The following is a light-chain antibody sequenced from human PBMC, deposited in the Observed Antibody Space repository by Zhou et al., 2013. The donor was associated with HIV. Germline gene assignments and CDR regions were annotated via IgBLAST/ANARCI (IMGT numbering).Light chain of an antibody. J-gene: IGKJ4*01. Sequence: IQMTQSPSSVSASVGDRVIITCRASQGISGWLAWYQRKPGKAPKLLIYGASTLHSGVPSRFSGSGSGTDFTLTISSLQPEDFATYYCQHTFTTPITFGGGTRVEIK. CDR3: QHTFTTPIT. CDR2: GAS. V-gene: IGKV1-12*01. CDR1: QGISGW.